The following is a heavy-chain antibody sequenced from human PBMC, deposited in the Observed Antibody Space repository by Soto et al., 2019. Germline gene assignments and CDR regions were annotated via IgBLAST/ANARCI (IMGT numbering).Heavy chain of an antibody. CDR1: GGTFSSYA. D-gene: IGHD2-15*01. Sequence: SVKVSCKASGGTFSSYAISWVRQAPGQGLEWMGGIIPIFGTANYAQKFQGRVTITADKSTSTAYMELSSLRSEDTAVYYCARFKPALLGYCSGGSCTGNAFDIWGQGTMVTVSS. CDR3: ARFKPALLGYCSGGSCTGNAFDI. J-gene: IGHJ3*02. V-gene: IGHV1-69*06. CDR2: IIPIFGTA.